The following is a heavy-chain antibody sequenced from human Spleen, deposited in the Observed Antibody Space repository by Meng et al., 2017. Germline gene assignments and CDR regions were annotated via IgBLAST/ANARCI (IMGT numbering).Heavy chain of an antibody. CDR1: GSTFTAYY. V-gene: IGHV1-2*06. CDR3: ARDEDISAAGKLFGDY. D-gene: IGHD6-13*01. J-gene: IGHJ4*02. CDR2: IDPNSGVT. Sequence: VQLVTAGSEVQKPGASWKVSSTPSGSTFTAYYIHWVRQAAGQGLDWMGRIDPNSGVTEYAQKFQGRVTMTGDTSISTAYMELSGLRSDDTAMYYCARDEDISAAGKLFGDYWGQGTLVTVSS.